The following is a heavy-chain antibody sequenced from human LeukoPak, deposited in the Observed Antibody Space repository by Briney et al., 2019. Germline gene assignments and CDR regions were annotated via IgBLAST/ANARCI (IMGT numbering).Heavy chain of an antibody. Sequence: ASVKVSRKASGYTFTDYYMHWVRQAPGQGLEWMGWINANSGGTNYAQKFQGRVTMTTDTSISTAYMEVSRLRSDDTAVYYCARVRIGQQLDKYYYYAMDVWGQGTTVTVSS. V-gene: IGHV1-2*02. D-gene: IGHD6-13*01. J-gene: IGHJ6*02. CDR1: GYTFTDYY. CDR3: ARVRIGQQLDKYYYYAMDV. CDR2: INANSGGT.